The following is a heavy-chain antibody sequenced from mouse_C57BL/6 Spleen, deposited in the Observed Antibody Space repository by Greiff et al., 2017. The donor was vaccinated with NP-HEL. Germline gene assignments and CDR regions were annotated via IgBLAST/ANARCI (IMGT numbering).Heavy chain of an antibody. CDR1: GYTFTDYY. Sequence: EVQLQQSGPVLVKPGASVKMSCKASGYTFTDYYMNWVKQSHGKSLEWIGVINPYNGGTSYNQKFKGKATLTVDKSSSTAYMELNSLTSEDSAVYYCATSYGSSPMDYWGQGTSVTVSS. J-gene: IGHJ4*01. CDR3: ATSYGSSPMDY. CDR2: INPYNGGT. V-gene: IGHV1-19*01. D-gene: IGHD1-1*01.